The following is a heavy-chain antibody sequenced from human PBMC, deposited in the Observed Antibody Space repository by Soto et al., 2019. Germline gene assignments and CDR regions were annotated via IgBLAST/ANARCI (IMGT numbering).Heavy chain of an antibody. CDR2: ISGHTGNT. Sequence: QVQLVQSGTEVKKPGASVKVSCKTSGYTFTSYGISWVRQAPGQGPEWMGWISGHTGNTNHPQSLQGRVTMTTDTSTNTAYMELRSLTSDDTAVYYCARHRFNYYDDTVYYYFDYWGQGTLVTVSS. D-gene: IGHD3-22*01. J-gene: IGHJ4*02. CDR3: ARHRFNYYDDTVYYYFDY. CDR1: GYTFTSYG. V-gene: IGHV1-18*04.